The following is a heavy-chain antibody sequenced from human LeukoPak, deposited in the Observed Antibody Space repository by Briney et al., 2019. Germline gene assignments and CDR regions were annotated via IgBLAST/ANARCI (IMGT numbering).Heavy chain of an antibody. J-gene: IGHJ4*02. V-gene: IGHV3-66*04. CDR2: IYSGGTT. D-gene: IGHD4-17*01. Sequence: GGSLRLSRAASGFTFSTYWMHWVRQAPGKGLEWLSLIYSGGTTSYADSVKGRFTISRDNSKNTLYLQMNSLRAEDTAVYYCARRGYGDYAPFDYWGQGALVTVSS. CDR1: GFTFSTYW. CDR3: ARRGYGDYAPFDY.